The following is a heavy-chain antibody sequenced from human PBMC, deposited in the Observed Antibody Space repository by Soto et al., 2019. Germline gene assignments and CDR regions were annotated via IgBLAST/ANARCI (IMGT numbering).Heavy chain of an antibody. CDR3: ARRRVMITFAAPDY. Sequence: EVQLVESGGGLVQPGGSLRLSCAASGFTFSSYWMSWVRQAPGKGLEWVANIKQDGSEKYYVDSVKGRFTISRDNAKNSLYLQMNSLRAEDTAVYYCARRRVMITFAAPDYWGQGTLVTVSS. CDR2: IKQDGSEK. V-gene: IGHV3-7*01. D-gene: IGHD3-16*01. J-gene: IGHJ4*02. CDR1: GFTFSSYW.